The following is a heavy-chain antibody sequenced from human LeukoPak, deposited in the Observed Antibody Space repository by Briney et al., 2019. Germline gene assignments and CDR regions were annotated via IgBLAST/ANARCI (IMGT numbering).Heavy chain of an antibody. CDR2: ISYDGSNK. D-gene: IGHD3-16*01. J-gene: IGHJ4*02. CDR1: GFTFSSYA. CDR3: AREIGLDYFDY. Sequence: GRSLRLSCAASGFTFSSYAMHWVRQAPGKGLGWVAVISYDGSNKYYADSVKGRFTISRDNSKNTLYLQMNSLRAEDTAVYYCAREIGLDYFDYWGQGTLVTVS. V-gene: IGHV3-30-3*01.